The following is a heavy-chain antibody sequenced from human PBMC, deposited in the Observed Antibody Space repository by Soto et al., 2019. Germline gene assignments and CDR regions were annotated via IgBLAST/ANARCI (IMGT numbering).Heavy chain of an antibody. CDR1: GFTFSSYG. D-gene: IGHD3-3*02. V-gene: IGHV3-33*01. J-gene: IGHJ1*01. CDR2: IWYDGSKK. Sequence: QVQLVESGGGVVRPGRSLRLSCVASGFTFSSYGMHWVRQAPGKGLEWVAAIWYDGSKKYYADSVKGRSVISRDNSKNTLDLQMSSLRAEDTAVYYCARELACDQVYFQHWGQGTLVTVSS. CDR3: ARELACDQVYFQH.